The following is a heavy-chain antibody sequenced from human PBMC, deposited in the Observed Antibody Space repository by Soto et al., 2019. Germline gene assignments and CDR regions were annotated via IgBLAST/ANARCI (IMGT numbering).Heavy chain of an antibody. CDR1: GGSIRATSYY. CDR2: IYYSGNT. J-gene: IGHJ6*02. Sequence: ETLSLTFTVSGGSIRATSYYWGWIRQPPGKGLELIGGIYYSGNTYYNPSLKSRVTISVDTSKNQFSLKVTSVTAADTAVYYCATLMTDGYGMYXWGQGTLVTVS. CDR3: ATLMTDGYGMYX. V-gene: IGHV4-39*01. D-gene: IGHD2-21*02.